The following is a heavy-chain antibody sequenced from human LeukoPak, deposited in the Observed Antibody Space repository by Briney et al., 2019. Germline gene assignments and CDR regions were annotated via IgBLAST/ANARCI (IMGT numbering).Heavy chain of an antibody. Sequence: PSETLSLTCTVSGGSISSYYWSWIRQPPGKGLEWIGYIYYSGSTNYNPSLKGRVTISVDTSKNQFSLKLSSVTAADTAVYYCAVGIAAAGSLRASFDYWGQGTLVTVSS. J-gene: IGHJ4*02. CDR3: AVGIAAAGSLRASFDY. V-gene: IGHV4-59*01. CDR1: GGSISSYY. D-gene: IGHD6-13*01. CDR2: IYYSGST.